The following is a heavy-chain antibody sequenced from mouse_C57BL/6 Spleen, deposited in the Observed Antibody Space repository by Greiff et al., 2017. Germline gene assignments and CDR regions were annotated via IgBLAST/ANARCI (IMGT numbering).Heavy chain of an antibody. CDR1: GYSFTGYY. V-gene: IGHV1-42*01. Sequence: VQLQQSGPELVKPGASVKISRKASGYSFTGYYMNWVKQSPEKSLEWIGEINPSTGGTTYNQKFKAKATLTVDKSSSTAYMQLKSLTSEDSAVYYCARYDYDGLYYAMDYWGQGTSVTVSS. CDR2: INPSTGGT. D-gene: IGHD2-4*01. CDR3: ARYDYDGLYYAMDY. J-gene: IGHJ4*01.